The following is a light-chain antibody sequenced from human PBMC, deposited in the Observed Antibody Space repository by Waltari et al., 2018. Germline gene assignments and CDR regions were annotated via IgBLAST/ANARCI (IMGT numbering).Light chain of an antibody. CDR3: SSYAGSFPYV. Sequence: QSALTQPPSASGSPGQSVTISCTGTACDVGGYNYVSWYQQHPGKAPKLMIYEVSKRPSGVPDRFSGSKSGNTASLTVSGLQSEDEADYYCSSYAGSFPYVFGTGTKVTVL. V-gene: IGLV2-8*01. J-gene: IGLJ1*01. CDR2: EVS. CDR1: ACDVGGYNY.